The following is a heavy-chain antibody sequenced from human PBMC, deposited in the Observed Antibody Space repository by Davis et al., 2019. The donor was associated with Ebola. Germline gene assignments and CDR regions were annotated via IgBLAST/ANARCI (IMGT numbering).Heavy chain of an antibody. CDR2: IYPGDSDT. J-gene: IGHJ3*02. D-gene: IGHD7-27*01. CDR3: ASLRRTITGMDDSFEI. Sequence: GESLKISCTGSGYSFTSYWIGWVRQMPGKGLEWMGIIYPGDSDTRYSPSFQGQVTISADKSTKTAFLQWSSLKASDTGIYYCASLRRTITGMDDSFEIWGQGTMVTVSS. V-gene: IGHV5-51*01. CDR1: GYSFTSYW.